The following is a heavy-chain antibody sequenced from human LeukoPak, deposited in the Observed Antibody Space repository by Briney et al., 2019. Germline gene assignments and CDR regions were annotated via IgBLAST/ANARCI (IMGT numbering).Heavy chain of an antibody. V-gene: IGHV1-58*02. J-gene: IGHJ4*02. CDR1: GFTFTSSA. CDR2: IVVGSGNT. Sequence: SAKVSCKASGFTFTSSAMQWVRQARGQRLEWIGWIVVGSGNTNYAQKFQERVTITRDMSTSTAYMELSSLRSEDTAVYYCAAVRDDAGGNSGYWGQGTLVTVSS. CDR3: AAVRDDAGGNSGY. D-gene: IGHD4-23*01.